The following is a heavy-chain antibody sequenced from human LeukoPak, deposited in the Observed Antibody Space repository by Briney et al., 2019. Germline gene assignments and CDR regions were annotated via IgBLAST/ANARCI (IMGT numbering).Heavy chain of an antibody. CDR3: ARDISGSGGVGAIWTPPFDP. J-gene: IGHJ5*02. D-gene: IGHD1-26*01. V-gene: IGHV3-48*03. CDR1: GFNFSIYE. CDR2: ISSRGSTT. Sequence: GGSLRLFCAASGFNFSIYEMKWVRQATGKGLEWFSYISSRGSTTDYAVSVKGRFTISRDNAKNSLYLQMNSLRAEDTAFYYCARDISGSGGVGAIWTPPFDPWGQGTLVTVSS.